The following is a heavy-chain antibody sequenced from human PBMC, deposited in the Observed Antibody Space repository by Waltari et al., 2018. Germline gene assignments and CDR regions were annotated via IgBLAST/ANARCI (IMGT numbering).Heavy chain of an antibody. J-gene: IGHJ4*02. CDR2: IYHDGDT. CDR1: GYSINSGYY. D-gene: IGHD2-2*03. Sequence: QVQLQESGPGLVKPSETLSLTCDVSGYSINSGYYWGWIRQSPGKGLEWIATIYHDGDTFDNPSLKSRVTISMDTSKNQFSLKLNYVTAADTAVYFCSRQVLGYCTSAACRRLESWGQGTLVTVSS. CDR3: SRQVLGYCTSAACRRLES. V-gene: IGHV4-38-2*01.